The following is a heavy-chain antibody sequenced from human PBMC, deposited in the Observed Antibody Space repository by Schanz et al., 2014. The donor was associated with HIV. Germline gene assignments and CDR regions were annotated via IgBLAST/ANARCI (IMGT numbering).Heavy chain of an antibody. J-gene: IGHJ4*02. CDR1: GFSFSSHG. CDR2: IWYDGSKT. Sequence: QVQLAESGGGVVQPGRSLRLSCAASGFSFSSHGMHWVRQPPGKGLEWVSYIWYDGSKTYYVDSVKGRFTISRDKSNNTLYLEMSSLRVEDTAIYYCARATRGIGYCTNGVCYGEDQWGQGTLVTVSS. CDR3: ARATRGIGYCTNGVCYGEDQ. D-gene: IGHD2-8*01. V-gene: IGHV3-33*01.